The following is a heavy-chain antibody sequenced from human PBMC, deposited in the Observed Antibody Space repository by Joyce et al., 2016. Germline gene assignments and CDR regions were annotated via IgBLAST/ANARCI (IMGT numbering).Heavy chain of an antibody. CDR2: VYYSGST. CDR3: ARVWTDSDY. D-gene: IGHD1-1*01. CDR1: GDSISGSSYY. V-gene: IGHV4-39*01. J-gene: IGHJ4*02. Sequence: QLQLQESGPGLVKPSETLSLTCSVSGDSISGSSYYWGWIRQPPGKGLVWIGSVYYSGSTYYSPSLESRVTISVDTSKSQFSLRLSSVTAADTAVYYCARVWTDSDYWGQGTLVTVSS.